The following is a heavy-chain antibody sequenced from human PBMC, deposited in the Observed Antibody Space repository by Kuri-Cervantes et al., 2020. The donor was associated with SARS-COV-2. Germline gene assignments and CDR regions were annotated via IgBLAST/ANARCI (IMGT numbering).Heavy chain of an antibody. CDR1: EFTFSSYD. J-gene: IGHJ4*02. D-gene: IGHD5-24*01. CDR3: AKGISVEKARVGEN. V-gene: IGHV3-21*04. CDR2: ISSCSDYI. Sequence: GESLKISCAASEFTFSSYDMTWVRQAPGMGLEWVSSISSCSDYIYYADSVKGRFTVSRDNAENSLYLQMNSLGVEDTALYYCAKGISVEKARVGENWGQGTLVTVSS.